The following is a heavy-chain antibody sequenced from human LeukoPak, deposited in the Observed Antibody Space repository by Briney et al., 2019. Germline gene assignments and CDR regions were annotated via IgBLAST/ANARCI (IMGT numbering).Heavy chain of an antibody. V-gene: IGHV4-34*01. CDR1: GGSFSGYY. CDR2: INHSGST. Sequence: SETLSLTCAVYGGSFSGYYWSWIRQPPGKGLEWIGEINHSGSTNYNPSLKSRVTISVDTSKNQFSLKLSSVTAADTAVYYCASSMEWLLGPHAFDIWGQGTMVTVSS. J-gene: IGHJ3*02. D-gene: IGHD3-3*01. CDR3: ASSMEWLLGPHAFDI.